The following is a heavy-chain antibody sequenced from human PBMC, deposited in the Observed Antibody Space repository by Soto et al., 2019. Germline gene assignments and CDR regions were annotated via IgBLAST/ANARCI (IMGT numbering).Heavy chain of an antibody. J-gene: IGHJ3*02. V-gene: IGHV3-23*01. CDR2: ISGSGDYR. D-gene: IGHD6-19*01. CDR3: AKDLIKQWLQRGALYI. CDR1: GFTFSTFA. Sequence: EVQLLESGGGLVQPGGSLRLSCAASGFTFSTFAMTWVHQAPGKGLEWVSGISGSGDYRYSADSVKGRFTISRDNSKNTLFLQMNSLRVEDTGVYYCAKDLIKQWLQRGALYIWGRGTLVNVSS.